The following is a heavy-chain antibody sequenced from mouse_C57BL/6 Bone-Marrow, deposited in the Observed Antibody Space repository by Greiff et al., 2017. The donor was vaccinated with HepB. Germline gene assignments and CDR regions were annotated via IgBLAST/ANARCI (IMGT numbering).Heavy chain of an antibody. CDR1: GYTFTSYG. CDR3: ARSPPSLLRYFDY. Sequence: QVQLQQSGAELARPGASVKLSCKASGYTFTSYGISWVKQRTGQGLEWIGEIYPRSGNTYYNEKFKGKATLTADKYSSTAYMELRSLTSEDSAVYFCARSPPSLLRYFDYWGQGTTLTVSS. D-gene: IGHD1-2*01. V-gene: IGHV1-81*01. J-gene: IGHJ2*01. CDR2: IYPRSGNT.